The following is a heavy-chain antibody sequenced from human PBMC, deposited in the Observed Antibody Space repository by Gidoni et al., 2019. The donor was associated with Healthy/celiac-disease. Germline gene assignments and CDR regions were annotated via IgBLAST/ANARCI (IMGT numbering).Heavy chain of an antibody. CDR1: AFTFSSST. D-gene: IGHD3-22*01. CDR3: AKGLYRSGVTMIVVVITLDFDY. CDR2: IDGSGGST. V-gene: IGHV3-23*01. Sequence: EVQLLESGGGLVQPGGSLRLSCAASAFTFSSSTIRWVRQAPGKGLEWVSAIDGSGGSTYYADSVKGRFTISRDNSKNTLYLQMNSLRAEDTAVYYCAKGLYRSGVTMIVVVITLDFDYWGQGTLVTVSS. J-gene: IGHJ4*02.